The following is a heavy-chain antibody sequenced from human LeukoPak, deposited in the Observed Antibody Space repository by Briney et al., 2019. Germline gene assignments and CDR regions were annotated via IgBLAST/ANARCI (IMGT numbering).Heavy chain of an antibody. CDR3: ARHANNYYYYYYMDV. V-gene: IGHV3-53*01. Sequence: GGSLRLSCAASGFTVSSNYMSWVRQAPGKGLEWVSVIYSGGSTYYADSVKGRSTISRDNSKNTLYLQMNSLRAEDTAVYYCARHANNYYYYYYMDVWGKGTTVTISS. CDR1: GFTVSSNY. J-gene: IGHJ6*03. CDR2: IYSGGST.